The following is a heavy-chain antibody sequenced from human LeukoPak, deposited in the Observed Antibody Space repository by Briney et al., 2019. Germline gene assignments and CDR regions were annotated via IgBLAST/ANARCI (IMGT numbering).Heavy chain of an antibody. CDR2: VSPSDSDT. Sequence: TGESLKIPCEGSGYTFTNFWIGWVRQMPGKGLEWMGIVSPSDSDTRYSPSFQGQVTISADKSITTAYLQWSSLKASDTAMYYCARLEVAAAGNNWFDPWGQGTLVTVSS. J-gene: IGHJ5*02. CDR1: GYTFTNFW. CDR3: ARLEVAAAGNNWFDP. D-gene: IGHD6-13*01. V-gene: IGHV5-51*01.